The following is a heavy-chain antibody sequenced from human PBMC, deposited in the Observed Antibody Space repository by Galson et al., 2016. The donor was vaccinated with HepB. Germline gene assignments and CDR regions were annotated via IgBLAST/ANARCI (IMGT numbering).Heavy chain of an antibody. J-gene: IGHJ4*02. CDR3: AGLAAGTMAGDY. Sequence: SVKVSCKASRYSFTSYGFSWVRQAPGQGLEWMGWISPYNGNTNYAQKLQGRVTMTTDTSTNTAYMELRSLRSDDTAVYFCAGLAAGTMAGDYWGQGTLVTVSS. V-gene: IGHV1-18*01. CDR1: RYSFTSYG. D-gene: IGHD6-13*01. CDR2: ISPYNGNT.